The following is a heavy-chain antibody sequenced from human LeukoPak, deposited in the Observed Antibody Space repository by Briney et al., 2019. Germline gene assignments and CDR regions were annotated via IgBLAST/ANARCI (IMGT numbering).Heavy chain of an antibody. CDR2: MNPNSGNT. CDR3: ARIDCGGDCYPTIYYYYYGMDV. Sequence: GASVKVSCKASGYTFTSYDINWVRQATGQGLEWMGWMNPNSGNTGYAQKFQGRVTMTRNTSISTAYMELSNLRSEDTAVYYCARIDCGGDCYPTIYYYYYGMDVWGQGTTVTVSS. CDR1: GYTFTSYD. J-gene: IGHJ6*02. D-gene: IGHD2-21*02. V-gene: IGHV1-8*01.